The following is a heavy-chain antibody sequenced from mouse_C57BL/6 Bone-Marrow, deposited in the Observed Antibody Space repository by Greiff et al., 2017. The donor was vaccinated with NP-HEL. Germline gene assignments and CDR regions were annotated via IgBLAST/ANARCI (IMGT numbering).Heavy chain of an antibody. Sequence: EVKLMESGGGLVKPGGSLKLSCAASRFTFSSYAMSWVRQTPEKRLEWVATISDGGSYTYYPDNVKGRFTISRDNAKNNLYLQMSHLKSEDTAMYYCARLTVYAMDYWGQGTSVTVSS. CDR2: ISDGGSYT. CDR1: RFTFSSYA. V-gene: IGHV5-4*03. CDR3: ARLTVYAMDY. D-gene: IGHD4-1*01. J-gene: IGHJ4*01.